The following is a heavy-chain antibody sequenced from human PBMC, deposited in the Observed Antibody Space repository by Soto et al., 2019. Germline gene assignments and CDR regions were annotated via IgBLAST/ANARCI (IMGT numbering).Heavy chain of an antibody. J-gene: IGHJ6*03. V-gene: IGHV1-18*01. D-gene: IGHD6-6*01. CDR3: AREGPHLVSHPYYYYYMDV. Sequence: ASVKVSCKASGYTFTSYGISWVRQAPGQGLEWMGWISAYNGNTNYAQKLQGRVTMTTDTSTSTAYMELRSLRSDDTAVYYCAREGPHLVSHPYYYYYMDVWGKGTTVTVSS. CDR1: GYTFTSYG. CDR2: ISAYNGNT.